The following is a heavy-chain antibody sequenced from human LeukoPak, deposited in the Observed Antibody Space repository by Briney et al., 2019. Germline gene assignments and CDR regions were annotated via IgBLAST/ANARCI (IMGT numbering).Heavy chain of an antibody. V-gene: IGHV3-7*01. CDR3: ARRSGADY. CDR1: GFTLNTYW. CDR2: INQDGSEK. J-gene: IGHJ4*02. Sequence: GGSLRLSCAASGFTLNTYWMTWVRQAPGKGLEWVASINQDGSEKYYVDSMKGRFTISRDNAQNSLYLLMNSLTAEDTAVYYCARRSGADYWGQGTLVTVSS.